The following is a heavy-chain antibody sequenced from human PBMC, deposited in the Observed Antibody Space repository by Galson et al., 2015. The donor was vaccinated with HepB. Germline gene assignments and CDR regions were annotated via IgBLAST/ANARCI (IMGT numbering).Heavy chain of an antibody. CDR2: ISGSGGST. CDR1: GFTFSSYA. J-gene: IGHJ4*02. Sequence: SLRLSCAASGFTFSSYAMSWVRQAPGKGLEWVSAISGSGGSTYYADSVKGRFTISRDNSKNTLYLQMNSLRAEDTAVYYCAKGLENYYGSGSYYGNFDYWGQGTLVTVSS. D-gene: IGHD3-10*01. V-gene: IGHV3-23*01. CDR3: AKGLENYYGSGSYYGNFDY.